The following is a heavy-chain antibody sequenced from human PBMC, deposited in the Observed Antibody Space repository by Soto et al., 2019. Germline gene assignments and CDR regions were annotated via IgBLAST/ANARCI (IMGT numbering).Heavy chain of an antibody. CDR1: GDNFTNYW. CDR2: IYPGDSDI. D-gene: IGHD2-21*01. V-gene: IGHV5-51*01. CDR3: AILTSFFHSGGYFNRHDAFDI. J-gene: IGHJ3*02. Sequence: PGESLKISCQAFGDNFTNYWIGWVRQMPGKGLEWMGIIYPGDSDISYSPSFQGQVIISADKSISTAYLQWSSLKASDTAMYYCAILTSFFHSGGYFNRHDAFDIWGQGAMVTVS.